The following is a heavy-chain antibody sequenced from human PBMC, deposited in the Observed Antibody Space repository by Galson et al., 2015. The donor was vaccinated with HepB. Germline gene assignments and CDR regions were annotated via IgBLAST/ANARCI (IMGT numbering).Heavy chain of an antibody. CDR1: GYTFTGYY. V-gene: IGHV1-2*02. J-gene: IGHJ6*02. Sequence: SVKVSCKASGYTFTGYYMHWVRQAPGQGLEWMGWINPNSGGTNYAQKFQGRVTMTRDTSISTAYMELSRLRSDDTAVYYCARGGIVVVVTATPLVDYYYYGMDAWGQGTTVTVSS. CDR2: INPNSGGT. CDR3: ARGGIVVVVTATPLVDYYYYGMDA. D-gene: IGHD2-15*01.